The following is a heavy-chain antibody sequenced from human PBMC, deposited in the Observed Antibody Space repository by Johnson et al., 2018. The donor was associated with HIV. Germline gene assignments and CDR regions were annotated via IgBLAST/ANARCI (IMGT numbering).Heavy chain of an antibody. CDR3: AGTPTPYDTHVGAFDI. CDR1: GFTFSDYY. Sequence: EVQLVESGGGLVKPGGSLRLSCAASGFTFSDYYMSWIRQAPGKGLEWVANIKQDGSEKYYVDSVKGRFTISRDNAKNSLYLQVNSLRAEDTAVYYCAGTPTPYDTHVGAFDIWGQGTMVTVSS. V-gene: IGHV3-7*03. D-gene: IGHD3-22*01. CDR2: IKQDGSEK. J-gene: IGHJ3*02.